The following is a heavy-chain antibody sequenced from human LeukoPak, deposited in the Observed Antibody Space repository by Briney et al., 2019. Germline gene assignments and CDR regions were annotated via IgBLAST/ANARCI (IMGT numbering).Heavy chain of an antibody. CDR3: ARGLPREVFDY. CDR1: GFTFSSYS. J-gene: IGHJ4*02. Sequence: GGSLRLSCAASGFTFSSYSMNWVRQAPGKGLEWISYISSSTTIYYGDSVKGRFTISRDNAKNSLYLQMNSLRDEDTAVYYCARGLPREVFDYWGQGTLVTVSS. V-gene: IGHV3-48*02. CDR2: ISSSTTI. D-gene: IGHD2-15*01.